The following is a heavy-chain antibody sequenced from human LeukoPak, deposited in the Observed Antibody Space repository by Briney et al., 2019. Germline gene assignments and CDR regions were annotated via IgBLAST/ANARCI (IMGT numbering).Heavy chain of an antibody. D-gene: IGHD3-10*01. CDR3: ARGDRSAWFGELSDY. CDR1: GFTFSSYS. CDR2: ISSSSSYI. J-gene: IGHJ4*02. Sequence: GGSLRLSCAASGFTFSSYSMNWVRQAPGKGLEWVSSISSSSSYIYYADSVKGRFTISRDNAKNSLYLQMNSLRVEDTAVYYCARGDRSAWFGELSDYWGQGTLVTVSS. V-gene: IGHV3-21*01.